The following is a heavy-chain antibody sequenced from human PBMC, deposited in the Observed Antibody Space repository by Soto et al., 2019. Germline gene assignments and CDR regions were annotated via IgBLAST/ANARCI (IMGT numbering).Heavy chain of an antibody. CDR3: ARERPDGARLDP. D-gene: IGHD6-6*01. J-gene: IGHJ5*02. CDR1: GGSIGSGDYY. Sequence: PSETLSLTCTVSGGSIGSGDYYWSGIRQPPGKGLEWIGYIYYSGSTYYNPSLKSRVTISVDTSKNQFSLKLSSVTAADTAVYYCARERPDGARLDPWGQGTLVTVS. V-gene: IGHV4-30-4*01. CDR2: IYYSGST.